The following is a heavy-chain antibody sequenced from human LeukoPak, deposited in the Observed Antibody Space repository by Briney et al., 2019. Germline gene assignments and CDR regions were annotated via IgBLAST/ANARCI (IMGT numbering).Heavy chain of an antibody. CDR2: IYYSGST. J-gene: IGHJ5*02. CDR3: ARVTYYYDSSGHSSWFDP. CDR1: GGSISSYY. D-gene: IGHD3-22*01. Sequence: SETLSLTCTVSGGSISSYYWSWIRQPPGKGLEWIGYIYYSGSTNYNPSLKSRVTISVDTSKNQFSLKLSSVTAADTAVYYCARVTYYYDSSGHSSWFDPWGQGTLVTVSS. V-gene: IGHV4-59*01.